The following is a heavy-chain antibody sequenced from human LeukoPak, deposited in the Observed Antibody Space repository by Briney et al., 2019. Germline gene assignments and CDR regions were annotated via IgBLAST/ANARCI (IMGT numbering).Heavy chain of an antibody. CDR2: INPNSGGT. J-gene: IGHJ6*02. D-gene: IGHD6-13*01. V-gene: IGHV1-2*04. CDR1: GYTFTGYY. CDR3: ARDRYSSSWYGGFYYYYGMDV. Sequence: ASVTVSCKASGYTFTGYYMHWVRQAPGQGLEWMGWINPNSGGTNYAQKFQGWVTMTRDTSISTAYMELSRLRSDDTAVYYCARDRYSSSWYGGFYYYYGMDVWGQGTTVTVSS.